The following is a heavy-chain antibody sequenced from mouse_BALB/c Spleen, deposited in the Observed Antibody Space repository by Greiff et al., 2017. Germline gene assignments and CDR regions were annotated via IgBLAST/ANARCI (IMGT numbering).Heavy chain of an antibody. J-gene: IGHJ2*01. CDR1: GYTFSSYW. V-gene: IGHV1-9*01. CDR3: ARGYRYQGFYY. Sequence: QVQLQQSGAELMKPGASVKISCKATGYTFSSYWIEWVKQRPGHGLEWIGEILPGSGSTNYNEKFKGKATFTADTSSNTAYMQLSSLTSEDSAVYYCARGYRYQGFYYWGQGTTLTVSS. CDR2: ILPGSGST. D-gene: IGHD2-14*01.